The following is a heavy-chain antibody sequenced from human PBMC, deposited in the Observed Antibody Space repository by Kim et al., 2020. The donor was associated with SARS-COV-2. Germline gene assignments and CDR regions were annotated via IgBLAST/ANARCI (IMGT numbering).Heavy chain of an antibody. CDR3: VKDGVTENFGDY. D-gene: IGHD1-20*01. CDR1: GFTFSSCG. Sequence: GGSLRLSCAASGFTFSSCGMAWVRQAPGKGLEWVSGIGGSGTNRHYTNSVRGRFTISRDNSRNTVYLQMNSLRGDDTALYYCVKDGVTENFGDYRGQGT. CDR2: IGGSGTNR. V-gene: IGHV3-23*01. J-gene: IGHJ4*02.